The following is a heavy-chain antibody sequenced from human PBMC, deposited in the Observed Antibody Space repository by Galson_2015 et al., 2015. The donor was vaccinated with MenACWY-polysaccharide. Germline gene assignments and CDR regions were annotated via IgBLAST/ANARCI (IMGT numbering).Heavy chain of an antibody. CDR2: IGGSGSNT. CDR1: GFTFSNYA. J-gene: IGHJ4*02. Sequence: SLRLSCAASGFTFSNYAMSWVRQAPGKGLEWISTIGGSGSNTHYADSVKGRFTISRDKSKYTMTLKMNSLRVEDTAVYYCARVRCCSGKYQFDYWGQGTLVAVSS. V-gene: IGHV3-23*01. D-gene: IGHD2-2*01. CDR3: ARVRCCSGKYQFDY.